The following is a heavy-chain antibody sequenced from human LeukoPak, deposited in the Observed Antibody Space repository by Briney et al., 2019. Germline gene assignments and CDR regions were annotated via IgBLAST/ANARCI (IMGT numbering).Heavy chain of an antibody. CDR2: ISAYNGNT. Sequence: ASVKVSCKASGYTFTSYGISWVRQAPGQGPEWMGWISAYNGNTNYAQKLQGRVTMTTDTSTSTAYMELRSLRSDDTAAYYCARESDCTNGVCYSKKGMDVWGQGTTVTVSS. CDR1: GYTFTSYG. CDR3: ARESDCTNGVCYSKKGMDV. V-gene: IGHV1-18*01. J-gene: IGHJ6*02. D-gene: IGHD2-8*01.